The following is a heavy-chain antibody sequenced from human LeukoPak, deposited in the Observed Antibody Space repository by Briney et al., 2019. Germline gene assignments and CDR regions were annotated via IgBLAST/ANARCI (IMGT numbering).Heavy chain of an antibody. CDR2: IYHSGVT. J-gene: IGHJ4*02. CDR3: ARRIGTHDYFDY. Sequence: SETLSLTCAVSGYSISSDYYWDWIRQPPGKGLEWIASIYHSGVTYYDLSLKSRVTISVDTSKNQLSLKLNSVTAADTAVYYCARRIGTHDYFDYWGQGTLVTVSS. D-gene: IGHD2/OR15-2a*01. V-gene: IGHV4-38-2*01. CDR1: GYSISSDYY.